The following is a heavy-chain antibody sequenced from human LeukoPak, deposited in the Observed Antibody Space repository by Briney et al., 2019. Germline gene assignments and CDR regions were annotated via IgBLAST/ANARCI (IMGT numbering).Heavy chain of an antibody. D-gene: IGHD1-26*01. J-gene: IGHJ4*02. V-gene: IGHV3-30*18. CDR1: GFTFSSYG. CDR3: AKERVVGATEY. CDR2: ISYDRSSK. Sequence: GGGLRLSCAASGFTFSSYGTHWVRQAPGKGLEWVAVISYDRSSKYYADSVKGRFTISRDNSKITLYLQMNSLRAEDTAVYYCAKERVVGATEYWGQGTLVTVSS.